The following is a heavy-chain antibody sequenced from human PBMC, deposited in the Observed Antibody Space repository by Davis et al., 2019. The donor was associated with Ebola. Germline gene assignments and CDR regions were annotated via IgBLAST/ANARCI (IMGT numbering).Heavy chain of an antibody. D-gene: IGHD3-22*01. CDR1: GFTFTSYA. V-gene: IGHV3-48*04. J-gene: IGHJ4*02. CDR3: AKDETIVVVIPFDY. Sequence: GGSLRLSCAASGFTFTSYAMDWVRQAPGKGLEWVSYISSRGTNIYYADSVKGRFTISRDNAKNSLYLQMNSLRAEDTAVYYCAKDETIVVVIPFDYWGQGTLVTVSS. CDR2: ISSRGTNI.